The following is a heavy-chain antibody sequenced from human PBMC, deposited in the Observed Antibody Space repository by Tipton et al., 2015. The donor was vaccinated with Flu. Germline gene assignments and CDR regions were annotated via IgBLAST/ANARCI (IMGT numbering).Heavy chain of an antibody. CDR3: ARLLHPSGYSSAYAFDI. Sequence: SLRLSCAASGFTFSSYSMNWVRQAPGKGLEWVSYISSSSSTIYYADSVKGRFTISRDNAKNSLYLQMNSLRAEDTAVYYCARLLHPSGYSSAYAFDIWGQGTMVTVSS. V-gene: IGHV3-48*01. CDR1: GFTFSSYS. D-gene: IGHD6-25*01. CDR2: ISSSSSTI. J-gene: IGHJ3*02.